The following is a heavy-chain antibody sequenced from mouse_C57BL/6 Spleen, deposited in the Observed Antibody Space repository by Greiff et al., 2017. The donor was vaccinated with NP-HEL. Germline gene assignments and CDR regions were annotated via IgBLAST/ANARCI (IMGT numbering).Heavy chain of an antibody. CDR3: ARGTGLDY. J-gene: IGHJ2*01. V-gene: IGHV5-16*01. Sequence: EVKLMESEGGLVQPGSSMKLSCTASGFTFSDYYMAWVRQVPEKGLEWVANINYDGSSTYYLDSLKSRFIISRDNAKNILYLQMSSLKSEDTATYYCARGTGLDYWGQGTTLTVSS. CDR2: INYDGSST. CDR1: GFTFSDYY. D-gene: IGHD4-1*01.